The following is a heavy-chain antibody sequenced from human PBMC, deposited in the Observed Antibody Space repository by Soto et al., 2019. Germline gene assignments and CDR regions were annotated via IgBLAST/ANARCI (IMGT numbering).Heavy chain of an antibody. CDR3: ASSVTGAFDI. CDR1: GYTFTSYD. CDR2: MNPNSGNT. D-gene: IGHD7-27*01. V-gene: IGHV1-8*01. J-gene: IGHJ3*02. Sequence: QVQLVQSGAEVKKPGASVKVSSKASGYTFTSYDINWVRQDTGQGLEWMGWMNPNSGNTGYAQKLQGRGTMTTNTSISTAYMELSSLRSEDTAVYYCASSVTGAFDIWGQGTMVTVSS.